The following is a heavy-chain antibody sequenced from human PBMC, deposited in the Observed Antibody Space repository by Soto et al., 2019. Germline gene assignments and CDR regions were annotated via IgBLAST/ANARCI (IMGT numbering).Heavy chain of an antibody. J-gene: IGHJ6*02. Sequence: QVQLQESGPGLVKPSETLSLTCTVSGGAINTYFLTWIRQPPGKGLEWIGYIYYDGRTNYNPSLKSRLTISLDTPKNQFSLNLSSVTAADTAVYYCARGAEWFGGRMDVWGQGTTVTVSS. D-gene: IGHD3-10*01. CDR1: GGAINTYF. CDR2: IYYDGRT. CDR3: ARGAEWFGGRMDV. V-gene: IGHV4-59*01.